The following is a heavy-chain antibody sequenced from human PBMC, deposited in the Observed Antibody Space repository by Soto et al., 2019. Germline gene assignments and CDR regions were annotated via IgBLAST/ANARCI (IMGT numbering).Heavy chain of an antibody. J-gene: IGHJ4*02. CDR3: AGDWRGYYTM. D-gene: IGHD3-3*01. Sequence: QVQLVESGGGVVQPGRSLRLSCAASGITFSSYTIHWVRQAPGEGLEWVAVISDDGSNKYYADSVKGRFTISRDNSKNALYLQMNSLRVEDTAVYYCAGDWRGYYTMWGQGTLVTVSS. CDR1: GITFSSYT. V-gene: IGHV3-30-3*01. CDR2: ISDDGSNK.